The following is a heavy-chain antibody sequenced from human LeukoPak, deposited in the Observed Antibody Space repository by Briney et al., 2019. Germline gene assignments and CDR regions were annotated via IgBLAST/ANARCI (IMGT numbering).Heavy chain of an antibody. CDR3: ARLPPTYYYDSSGYYIDDY. V-gene: IGHV4-34*01. Sequence: SETLSLTCAVYGGSFSGYYWSWIRQPPGKGLEWIGEINHSGSTNYNPSLKSRVTISVDTSKNQFSLKLSSVTAADTAVYYCARLPPTYYYDSSGYYIDDYWGQGILVTVSS. CDR1: GGSFSGYY. CDR2: INHSGST. D-gene: IGHD3-22*01. J-gene: IGHJ4*02.